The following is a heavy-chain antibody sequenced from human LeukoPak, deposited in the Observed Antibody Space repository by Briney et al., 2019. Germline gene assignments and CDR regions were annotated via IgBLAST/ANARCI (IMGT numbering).Heavy chain of an antibody. Sequence: GGSLRLSCAASGFTVSSNYMSWVRQAPGKGLEWVSVISSGGSTYYADSVKGRCTISRDNSKNTLYLQMNSLRAEDTAVYSCAKDSSSSSNWFDPWGQGTLVTVSS. V-gene: IGHV3-53*01. CDR3: AKDSSSSSNWFDP. CDR2: ISSGGST. J-gene: IGHJ5*02. CDR1: GFTVSSNY. D-gene: IGHD6-6*01.